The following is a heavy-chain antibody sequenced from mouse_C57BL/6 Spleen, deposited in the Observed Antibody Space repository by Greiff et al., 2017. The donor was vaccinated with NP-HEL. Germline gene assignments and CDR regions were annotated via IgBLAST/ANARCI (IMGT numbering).Heavy chain of an antibody. D-gene: IGHD1-1*01. CDR1: GYTFTDYY. CDR2: IYPGSGNT. J-gene: IGHJ3*01. CDR3: AREDYGSLFAY. V-gene: IGHV1-76*01. Sequence: VQLQQSGAELVRPGASVKLSCKASGYTFTDYYINWVKQRPGQGLEWIARIYPGSGNTYYNEKFKGKATLTAEKSSSTAYMQLSSLTSEDSAVYFCAREDYGSLFAYWGQGTLVTVSA.